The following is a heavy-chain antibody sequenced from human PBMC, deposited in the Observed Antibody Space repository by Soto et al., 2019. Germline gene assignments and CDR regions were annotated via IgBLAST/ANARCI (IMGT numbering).Heavy chain of an antibody. V-gene: IGHV4-59*01. D-gene: IGHD2-15*01. J-gene: IGHJ5*02. CDR1: GGSISSYY. CDR2: VYYSGST. Sequence: QVQLQESGPGLVKSSETLSLTCTVSGGSISSYYWSWIRQPPGKGLEWIGYVYYSGSTNYNPSLNSRVIISVDTSKNQFSLKLSSVTTADTAVYYCARDGRYCSGGSCYRFDPWGQGTLVTVSS. CDR3: ARDGRYCSGGSCYRFDP.